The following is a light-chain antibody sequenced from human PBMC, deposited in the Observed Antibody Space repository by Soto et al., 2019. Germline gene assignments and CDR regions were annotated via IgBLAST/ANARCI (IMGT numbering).Light chain of an antibody. Sequence: QSVLTQPASVSGSPGQSITISCTGTSSDFGGYNFVSWYQHRPGKAPKLMIYAVSNRPSGISSRFSGSRSGNTASLTISGLQPEDEGDYYCSAYTARSTLVFGGGTKVTVL. CDR3: SAYTARSTLV. J-gene: IGLJ3*02. CDR2: AVS. CDR1: SSDFGGYNF. V-gene: IGLV2-14*01.